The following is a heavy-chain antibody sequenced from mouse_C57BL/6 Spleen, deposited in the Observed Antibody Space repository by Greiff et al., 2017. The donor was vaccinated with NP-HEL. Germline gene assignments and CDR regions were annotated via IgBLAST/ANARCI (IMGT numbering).Heavy chain of an antibody. CDR3: AREDITTVVGEYYFDY. Sequence: DVHLVESGGGLVKPGGSLKLSCAASGFTFSSYAMSWVRQTPEKRLEWVATISDGGSYTYYPDNVKGRFPISRDNAKNNLYLQMSHLKSEDTAMYYCAREDITTVVGEYYFDYWGQGTTLTVSS. CDR2: ISDGGSYT. CDR1: GFTFSSYA. V-gene: IGHV5-4*01. J-gene: IGHJ2*01. D-gene: IGHD1-1*01.